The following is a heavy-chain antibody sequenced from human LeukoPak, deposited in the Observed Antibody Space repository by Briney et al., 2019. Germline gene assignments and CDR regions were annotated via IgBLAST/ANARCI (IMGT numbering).Heavy chain of an antibody. CDR3: ARLVFRLTYMDV. V-gene: IGHV3-7*01. J-gene: IGHJ6*03. Sequence: PGGSLRLSCAASGFTFSSYWMSWVRQAPGKGLEWVANIKQDGSEKYHVDSVKGRFTISTDNAKNSLYLQMNSLRAEDTAVYYCARLVFRLTYMDVGGKGTTVTV. CDR1: GFTFSSYW. D-gene: IGHD3-3*01. CDR2: IKQDGSEK.